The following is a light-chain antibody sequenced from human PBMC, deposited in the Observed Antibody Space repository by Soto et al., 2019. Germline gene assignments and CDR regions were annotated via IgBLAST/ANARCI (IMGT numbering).Light chain of an antibody. Sequence: EIVMTQSPATLSVSPGERATLSCRASQSVSTNLAWYQQKPGQAPRLLIYGTSTRATGIPARFSGSGSGTEFTLTISSLPSEDFAVYYCQQYNNWPLRTFGQGTKVEIK. CDR1: QSVSTN. CDR3: QQYNNWPLRT. V-gene: IGKV3-15*01. CDR2: GTS. J-gene: IGKJ1*01.